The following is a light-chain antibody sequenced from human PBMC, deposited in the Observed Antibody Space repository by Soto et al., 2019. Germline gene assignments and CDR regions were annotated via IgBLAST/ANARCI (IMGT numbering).Light chain of an antibody. V-gene: IGKV1-39*01. Sequence: DIQMTQFPSSLSASIGDRVTITCRASQSISNYLNWYQQKPGKAPKFLIYDASNLQSGVPSRFSGSGSGTGFTLTISSLQPEDFAIYYCQQSYSTPFTFGGGTRVEIK. CDR1: QSISNY. J-gene: IGKJ4*01. CDR3: QQSYSTPFT. CDR2: DAS.